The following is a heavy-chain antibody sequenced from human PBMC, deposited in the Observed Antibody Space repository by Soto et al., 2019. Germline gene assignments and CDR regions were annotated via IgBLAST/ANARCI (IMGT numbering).Heavy chain of an antibody. CDR3: ARHGYHHGGGYFDY. Sequence: EVQLVESGGGLVQPGGSLRLSCAASGVTVSSNYMSWVRQAPGKGLEWVSVIYSGGSTYYADSVKGRFTISRDNSKNTLYLQMNSLGGGDTAVYYCARHGYHHGGGYFDYWGRGPLVPVSS. J-gene: IGHJ4*02. V-gene: IGHV3-66*04. CDR2: IYSGGST. CDR1: GVTVSSNY. D-gene: IGHD5-18*01.